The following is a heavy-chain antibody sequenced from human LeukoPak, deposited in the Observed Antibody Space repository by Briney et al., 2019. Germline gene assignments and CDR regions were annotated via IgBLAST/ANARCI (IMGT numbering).Heavy chain of an antibody. CDR3: AKGSYYYGSGSLFAG. Sequence: QPGGSLRLSCAASGFTVSSNYMNWVRQAPGKGLEWVSVIYSGGSTYYADSVKGRFTISRDNSKNTLYLQMNSLRAGDTAVYYCAKGSYYYGSGSLFAGWGQGTLVTVSS. CDR1: GFTVSSNY. V-gene: IGHV3-53*01. D-gene: IGHD3-10*01. J-gene: IGHJ4*02. CDR2: IYSGGST.